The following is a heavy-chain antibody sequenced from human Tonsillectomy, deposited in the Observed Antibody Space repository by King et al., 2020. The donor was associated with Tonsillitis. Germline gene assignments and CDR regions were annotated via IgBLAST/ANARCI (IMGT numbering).Heavy chain of an antibody. V-gene: IGHV3-53*01. D-gene: IGHD2-21*02. CDR3: ATGGSACVVETLDY. Sequence: VQLVESGGGLVRPGGSLRLSCAASGFSVSTAYMAWVRQAPGKGPEWVSVIYALGSTFYADSVRGRFTLSRDISKNALNLLMNSLRAEDTAVYYCATGGSACVVETLDYWGQGTLVTVAS. CDR1: GFSVSTAY. CDR2: IYALGST. J-gene: IGHJ4*02.